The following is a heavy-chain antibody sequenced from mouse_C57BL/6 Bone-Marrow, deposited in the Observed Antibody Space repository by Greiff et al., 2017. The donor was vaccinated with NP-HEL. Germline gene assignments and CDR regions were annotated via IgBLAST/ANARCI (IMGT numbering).Heavy chain of an antibody. D-gene: IGHD1-1*01. Sequence: VQLQQSDAELVKPGASVKISCKVSGYTFTDHTIHWMKQRPEQGLEWIGYIYPRDGSTKYNEKFKGKATLTADKSSSTAYMQLNSLTSEDSAVYFCARKKNYGSSYWYFDVWGTGTTVTVSS. CDR2: IYPRDGST. V-gene: IGHV1-78*01. CDR1: GYTFTDHT. CDR3: ARKKNYGSSYWYFDV. J-gene: IGHJ1*03.